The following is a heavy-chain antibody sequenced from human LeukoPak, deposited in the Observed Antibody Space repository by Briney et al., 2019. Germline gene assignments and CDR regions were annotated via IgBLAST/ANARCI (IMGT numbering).Heavy chain of an antibody. CDR3: ARDLGGGSCY. D-gene: IGHD2-15*01. CDR1: GFTLSSYW. V-gene: IGHV3-74*01. CDR2: IKTDGTT. J-gene: IGHJ4*02. Sequence: GGSLRLSCAASGFTLSSYWMYWVRQAPGKGLVWISRIKTDGTTSYADSVKGRFTISRDNAENTLYMQMNSLRVEDTALYYCARDLGGGSCYWGQGILVTVSS.